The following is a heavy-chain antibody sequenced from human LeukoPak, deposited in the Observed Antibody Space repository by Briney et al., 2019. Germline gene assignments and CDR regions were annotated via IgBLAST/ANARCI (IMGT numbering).Heavy chain of an antibody. D-gene: IGHD1-26*01. CDR2: IYSGGST. V-gene: IGHV4-4*07. J-gene: IGHJ4*02. Sequence: PSETLSLTCTVSGGSISSYYWSWIRQPAGKGLEWIGRIYSGGSTNYNPSLKSRVTMSVDSSNNQFSLKLSSVTAADTAVFYCARENTGSYREFDYWGQGALVTVSS. CDR1: GGSISSYY. CDR3: ARENTGSYREFDY.